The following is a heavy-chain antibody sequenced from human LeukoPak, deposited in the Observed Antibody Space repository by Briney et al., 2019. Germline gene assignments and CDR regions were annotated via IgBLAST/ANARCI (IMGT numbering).Heavy chain of an antibody. Sequence: GGSLRLSCAASGFTFSNYWMTWVRQAPGKGLVWVSRINSDGSSTSYADSVKGRFTISRDNAKNTLYLQMNSLRAEDTAVYYCAREAIVGALDYWGQGTLVTVSS. V-gene: IGHV3-74*01. CDR3: AREAIVGALDY. J-gene: IGHJ4*02. CDR2: INSDGSST. D-gene: IGHD1-26*01. CDR1: GFTFSNYW.